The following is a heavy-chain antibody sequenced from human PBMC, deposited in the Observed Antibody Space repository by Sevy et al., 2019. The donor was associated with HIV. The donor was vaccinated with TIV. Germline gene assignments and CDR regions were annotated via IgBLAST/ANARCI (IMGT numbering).Heavy chain of an antibody. V-gene: IGHV1-18*04. CDR1: GYTFTSYG. D-gene: IGHD3-3*01. CDR2: ISAYNGNT. CDR3: ARDGGVKVWHYDFWSGYYPPRGMDV. J-gene: IGHJ6*02. Sequence: ASVKVSCKASGYTFTSYGISWVRQAPGQGLESMGWISAYNGNTNYAQKLQGRVTMTTDTSTSTAYMELRSLRSDDTAVYYCARDGGVKVWHYDFWSGYYPPRGMDVWGQGTTVTVSS.